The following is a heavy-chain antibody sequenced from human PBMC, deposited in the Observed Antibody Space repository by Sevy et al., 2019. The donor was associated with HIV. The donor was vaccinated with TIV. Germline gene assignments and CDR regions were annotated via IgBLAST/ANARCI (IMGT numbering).Heavy chain of an antibody. Sequence: GGSLRLSCAASGFTFSSFNMNWVRQAPGEGLEWVSSISGLSNYIYYAESLKGRFIISRDNAKNTLYLQMNSLRADDTAVYYCARGPPDGSYDYFDYWGQGTLVTVSS. V-gene: IGHV3-21*06. J-gene: IGHJ4*02. CDR3: ARGPPDGSYDYFDY. CDR2: ISGLSNYI. D-gene: IGHD1-26*01. CDR1: GFTFSSFN.